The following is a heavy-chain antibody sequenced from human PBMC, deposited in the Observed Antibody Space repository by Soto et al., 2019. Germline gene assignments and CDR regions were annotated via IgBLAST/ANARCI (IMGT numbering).Heavy chain of an antibody. J-gene: IGHJ4*02. CDR1: GGSISSSSYY. Sequence: TSETLSLTCTVSGGSISSSSYYWGWIRQPPGKGLEWIGSIYYSGSTYYNPSLKSRVTISVDTSKNPFSLKLSTVTAVDTAVYYCARLPRTPDVYFDYWGQGTLVTVSS. V-gene: IGHV4-39*01. CDR2: IYYSGST. CDR3: ARLPRTPDVYFDY. D-gene: IGHD2-15*01.